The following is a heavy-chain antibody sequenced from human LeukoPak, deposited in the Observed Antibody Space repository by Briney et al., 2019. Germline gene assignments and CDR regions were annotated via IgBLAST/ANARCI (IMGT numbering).Heavy chain of an antibody. CDR1: GFSFSTQW. CDR3: AKDDDWGRYKH. V-gene: IGHV3-23*01. D-gene: IGHD3-16*01. CDR2: ISPGGEIT. Sequence: GGSLRLSCAASGFSFSTQWMNWVRQAPGKGLEWVSGISPGGEITYYTDSVKGRFTIPRDNSKNTQSLQMNSLRAEDTAVYYCAKDDDWGRYKHWGQGTLVTVSS. J-gene: IGHJ1*01.